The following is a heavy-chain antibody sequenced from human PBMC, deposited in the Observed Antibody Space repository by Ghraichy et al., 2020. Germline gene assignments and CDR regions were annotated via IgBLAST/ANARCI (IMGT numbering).Heavy chain of an antibody. CDR1: EFSFSSYA. Sequence: GGSLRLSCAASEFSFSSYAMSWVRQAPGKGLDWVSGITGSGGTTNSADSVKGRFTISRDNSKNMLYLQMNSLRAEDTAVYYCARATGYSYGKSALDYWGQGTRVTVSS. D-gene: IGHD5-18*01. CDR3: ARATGYSYGKSALDY. J-gene: IGHJ4*02. V-gene: IGHV3-23*01. CDR2: ITGSGGTT.